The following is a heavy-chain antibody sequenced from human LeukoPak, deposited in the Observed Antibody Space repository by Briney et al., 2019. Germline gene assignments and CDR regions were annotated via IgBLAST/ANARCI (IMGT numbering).Heavy chain of an antibody. CDR3: ARASGSYSSYFDY. CDR1: GGPIYSSSYY. D-gene: IGHD1-26*01. V-gene: IGHV4-39*07. Sequence: PSETLSLTCAVSGGPIYSSSYYWGWIRQPPGKGLEWIGSIYYSGSTYYNPSLKSRVTISVDTSKNQFSLKLSSVTAADTAVYYCARASGSYSSYFDYWGQGTLVTVSS. J-gene: IGHJ4*02. CDR2: IYYSGST.